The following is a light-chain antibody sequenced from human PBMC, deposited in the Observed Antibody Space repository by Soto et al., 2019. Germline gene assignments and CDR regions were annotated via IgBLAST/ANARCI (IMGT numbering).Light chain of an antibody. Sequence: DIVMTQSPDSLAVSLGERATIICKSSQSVLYSSNNKNYLVWYQQKPGQPPKLLIYWASTRESGVPDRFSGSGSGTDFTLTISSLQAEDVAVYYCQQYYSTPLTFGGGTKVEIK. V-gene: IGKV4-1*01. CDR3: QQYYSTPLT. CDR2: WAS. CDR1: QSVLYSSNNKNY. J-gene: IGKJ4*01.